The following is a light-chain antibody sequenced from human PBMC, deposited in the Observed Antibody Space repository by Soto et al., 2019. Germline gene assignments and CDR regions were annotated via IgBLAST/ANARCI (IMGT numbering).Light chain of an antibody. Sequence: DIVMTQSPLSLTVTPGEPASISCRSSQSLLYSKGYNLLDWYLQKPGQSPKLLIDLGSKRASGVADRYSGSGSGTDLTLKISRVQAEDVGVYYCPQALQTPPPFGQGTKGQIK. CDR3: PQALQTPPP. J-gene: IGKJ1*01. V-gene: IGKV2-28*01. CDR1: QSLLYSKGYNL. CDR2: LGS.